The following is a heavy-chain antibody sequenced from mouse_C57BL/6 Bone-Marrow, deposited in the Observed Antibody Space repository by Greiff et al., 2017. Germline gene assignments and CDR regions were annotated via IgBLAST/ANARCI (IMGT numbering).Heavy chain of an antibody. CDR2: ISSGGSYT. CDR1: GFTFSSYG. V-gene: IGHV5-6*01. Sequence: EVQLVESGGDLVKPGGSLKLSCAASGFTFSSYGMSWVRQTPDKRLEWVATISSGGSYTYYPDSVKGRFTISRDNAKNTLYLQMSSLKSEDTAMYYCARHSTTVVAYYAMDYWGQGTSVTVSS. J-gene: IGHJ4*01. CDR3: ARHSTTVVAYYAMDY. D-gene: IGHD1-1*01.